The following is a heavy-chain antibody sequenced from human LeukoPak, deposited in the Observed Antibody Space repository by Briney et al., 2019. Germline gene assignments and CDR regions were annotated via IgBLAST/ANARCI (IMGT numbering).Heavy chain of an antibody. CDR3: ARARDYYDSSGIDDAFDI. Sequence: GGSLRLSCGASGFTFSSYWMHWVRQAPGKGLVWVSRINNDGSSTSYADSVQGRFTISRDNAKNSLYLQMNSLRAEDTAVYYCARARDYYDSSGIDDAFDIWGQGTMVTVSS. CDR2: INNDGSST. V-gene: IGHV3-74*01. D-gene: IGHD3-22*01. J-gene: IGHJ3*02. CDR1: GFTFSSYW.